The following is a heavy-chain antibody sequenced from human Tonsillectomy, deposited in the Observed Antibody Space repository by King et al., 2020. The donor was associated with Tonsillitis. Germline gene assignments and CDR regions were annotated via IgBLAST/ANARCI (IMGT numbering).Heavy chain of an antibody. CDR3: AGDVSGWRQFDY. CDR2: ISYDGSNK. V-gene: IGHV3-30*04. CDR1: GVTFSSYA. D-gene: IGHD6-19*01. J-gene: IGHJ4*02. Sequence: VQLVESGGGVVQPGRSLRLSCAASGVTFSSYAMHWVRQAPGKGLEWVAVISYDGSNKYYADSVKGRFTISRDISKNTLFLQMNSLRAEDTAVYYCAGDVSGWRQFDYWGQGTLVTVSS.